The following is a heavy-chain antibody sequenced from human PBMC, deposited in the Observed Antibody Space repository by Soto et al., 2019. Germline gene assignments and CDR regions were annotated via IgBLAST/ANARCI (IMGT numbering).Heavy chain of an antibody. V-gene: IGHV3-64*01. CDR3: ASGSSGRYGAFDL. CDR1: GFTFSSYA. D-gene: IGHD6-19*01. CDR2: ISSNGGST. J-gene: IGHJ3*01. Sequence: EVQLVESGGGLVQPGGSLRLSCAASGFTFSSYAMHWVRQAPGKGLEYVSAISSNGGSTYYANSVKGGFTISRDNSKSTLYLQMGSLRAEDMAVYYCASGSSGRYGAFDLWGQGTMVTVSS.